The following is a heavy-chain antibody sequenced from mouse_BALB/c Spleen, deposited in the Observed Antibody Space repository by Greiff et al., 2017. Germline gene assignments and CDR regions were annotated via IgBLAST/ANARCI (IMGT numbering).Heavy chain of an antibody. CDR1: GFTFSSFG. V-gene: IGHV5-17*02. CDR2: ISSGSSTI. Sequence: EVMLVESGGGLVQPGGSRKLSCAASGFTFSSFGMHWVRQAPEKGLEWVAYISSGSSTIYYADTVKGRFTISRDNPKNTLFLQMTSLRSEDTAMYYCAREGDGFYFDYWGQGTTLTVSS. J-gene: IGHJ2*01. CDR3: AREGDGFYFDY. D-gene: IGHD2-3*01.